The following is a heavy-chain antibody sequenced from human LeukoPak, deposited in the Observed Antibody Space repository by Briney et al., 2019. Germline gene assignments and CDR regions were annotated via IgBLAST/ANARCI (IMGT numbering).Heavy chain of an antibody. D-gene: IGHD5-24*01. J-gene: IGHJ4*02. CDR1: GLTFRSSW. Sequence: GGSLRLSCEVSGLTFRSSWMSWVRQAPGKGLEWVANINQEGSEKYFVDSVRGRFTISRDNAKNSLHLQMNTLTAEDTAVYYCARERDGRFFDYWGQGALVTVSS. V-gene: IGHV3-7*01. CDR3: ARERDGRFFDY. CDR2: INQEGSEK.